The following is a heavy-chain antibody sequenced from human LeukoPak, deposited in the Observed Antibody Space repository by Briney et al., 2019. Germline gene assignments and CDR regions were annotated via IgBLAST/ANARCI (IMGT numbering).Heavy chain of an antibody. CDR2: IYTSGST. J-gene: IGHJ6*02. Sequence: SETLSLTCTVSGGSISSYYWSWIRQPAGKGLEWIGRIYTSGSTNYNPSLKSRVTMSVDTSKNQFSLKLSSVTAADTAVYYCARDKRITIFGVVITPLGDYYGMDVWGQGTTVTVSS. CDR3: ARDKRITIFGVVITPLGDYYGMDV. D-gene: IGHD3-3*01. CDR1: GGSISSYY. V-gene: IGHV4-4*07.